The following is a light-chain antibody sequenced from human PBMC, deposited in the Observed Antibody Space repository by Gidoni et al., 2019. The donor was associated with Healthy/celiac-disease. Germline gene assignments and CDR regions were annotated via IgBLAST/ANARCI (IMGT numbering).Light chain of an antibody. V-gene: IGLV2-14*01. Sequence: QSALTQPASVSGSPGQSITISCPGTSSDVGGYNYVSWYQQHPGKAPKLMIYEVSNRPSGFSNRFSGSKSGNTASLTISGLQAEDEADYYCSSYTSSSRVFGTGTKVTVL. J-gene: IGLJ1*01. CDR1: SSDVGGYNY. CDR3: SSYTSSSRV. CDR2: EVS.